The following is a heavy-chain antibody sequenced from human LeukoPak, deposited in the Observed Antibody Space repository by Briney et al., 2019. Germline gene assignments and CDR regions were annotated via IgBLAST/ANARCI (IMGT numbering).Heavy chain of an antibody. J-gene: IGHJ4*02. CDR3: ARWRHSSGYYYDD. CDR2: ISSNGGST. D-gene: IGHD3-22*01. Sequence: GGSLRLSCAASGFTFSSYTMQWVRQAPGKGLEYVSAISSNGGSTFYANSVKGRFTISRDNSKNTLYLQMGSLRAEDMAVYYCARWRHSSGYYYDDWGQGTLVTVSS. V-gene: IGHV3-64*01. CDR1: GFTFSSYT.